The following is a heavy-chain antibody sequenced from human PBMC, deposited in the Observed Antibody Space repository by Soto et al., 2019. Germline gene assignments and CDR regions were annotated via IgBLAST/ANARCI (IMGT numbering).Heavy chain of an antibody. J-gene: IGHJ4*02. CDR3: ARALGGWPDY. V-gene: IGHV1-3*01. Sequence: QVQLVQSGAEVKKPGASVKVSCKASGYTFTSYAIHWVRQAPGQRLEWMGWINAGNGNTKYSQKFQDRVTITRDTTASTAYMELSSLRSEDTAVYYCARALGGWPDYWGQGTLVTVSS. D-gene: IGHD6-19*01. CDR1: GYTFTSYA. CDR2: INAGNGNT.